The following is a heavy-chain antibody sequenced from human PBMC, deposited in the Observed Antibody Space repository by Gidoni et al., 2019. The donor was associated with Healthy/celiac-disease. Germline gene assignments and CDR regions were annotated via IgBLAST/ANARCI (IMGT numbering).Heavy chain of an antibody. CDR2: IYYSGST. D-gene: IGHD2-2*01. J-gene: IGHJ6*02. CDR3: ARFPAAMKGAYYYYGMDV. V-gene: IGHV4-59*08. CDR1: GGSISSYY. Sequence: QVQLQESGPGLVKPSETLSLTCTVSGGSISSYYWSWIRQPPGKGLEWIGYIYYSGSTNYNPSLKSRVTISVDTSKNQFSLKLSSVTAADTAVYYCARFPAAMKGAYYYYGMDVWGQGTTVTVSS.